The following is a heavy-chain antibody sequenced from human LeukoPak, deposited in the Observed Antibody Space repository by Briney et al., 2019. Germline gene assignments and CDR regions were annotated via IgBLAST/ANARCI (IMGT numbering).Heavy chain of an antibody. V-gene: IGHV1-69*13. J-gene: IGHJ5*02. D-gene: IGHD3-10*01. CDR1: GGTFSSYA. CDR3: ARPITMVRGVISETNWFDP. CDR2: IIPIFGTA. Sequence: SVKVSCKASGGTFSSYAISWVRQAPGQGLEWMGGIIPIFGTADYAQKFQGRVTITADESTSTAYMELSSLRSEDTAVYYCARPITMVRGVISETNWFDPWGQGTLVTVSS.